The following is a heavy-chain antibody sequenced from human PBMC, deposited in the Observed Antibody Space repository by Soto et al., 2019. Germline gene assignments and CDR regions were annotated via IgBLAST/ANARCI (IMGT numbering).Heavy chain of an antibody. Sequence: ASVKVSCKASGYTFTSYDISWVRQATGQGPEWMGWMNPDSGNTGYVQKFQGRVTMTRNTAISTAYMELSSLRSEDTAVYYCANSVSDSMFYFDYWGQGTLVTVSS. CDR2: MNPDSGNT. D-gene: IGHD3-10*02. J-gene: IGHJ4*02. V-gene: IGHV1-8*01. CDR3: ANSVSDSMFYFDY. CDR1: GYTFTSYD.